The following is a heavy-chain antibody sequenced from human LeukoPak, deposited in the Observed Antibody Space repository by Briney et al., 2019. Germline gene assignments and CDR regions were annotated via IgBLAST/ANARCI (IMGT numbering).Heavy chain of an antibody. CDR2: ISFSGRST. V-gene: IGHV3-23*01. Sequence: GGSLRLSCAVSGFTFSDYAMSWVRQAPGKGLEWVLGISFSGRSTNYADSVKGRFIISRDNSNNTLYLQMNSLRVEDTAVYYCAKDREKAVGATIFDHWGQGTLVTVSS. J-gene: IGHJ4*02. CDR3: AKDREKAVGATIFDH. CDR1: GFTFSDYA. D-gene: IGHD1-26*01.